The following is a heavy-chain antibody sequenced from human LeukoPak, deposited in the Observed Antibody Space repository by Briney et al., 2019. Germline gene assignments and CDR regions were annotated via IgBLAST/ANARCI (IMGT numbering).Heavy chain of an antibody. J-gene: IGHJ3*02. V-gene: IGHV4-39*07. Sequence: SETLSLTCTVSGGSISSSSYYWGWIRQPPGKGLEWIGEINHSGSTNYNPSLKSRVTISVDTSKNQFSLKLRSVTAADTAVYYCARRVPIVGTTSDAFDIWGQGTMVTVSS. D-gene: IGHD1-26*01. CDR3: ARRVPIVGTTSDAFDI. CDR1: GGSISSSSYY. CDR2: INHSGST.